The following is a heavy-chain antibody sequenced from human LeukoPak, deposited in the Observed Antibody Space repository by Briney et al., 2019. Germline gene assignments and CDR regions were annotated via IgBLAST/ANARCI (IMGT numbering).Heavy chain of an antibody. CDR2: ISWNSDTI. CDR3: AKAYPFVAVPAYFDY. J-gene: IGHJ4*02. Sequence: PGGSLRLSCVASGFTFYDYAMHWVRQSPGKGLEWVSGISWNSDTIGYADSVKGRFAISRDNAKNSLFLQMDSLRAEDTALYYCAKAYPFVAVPAYFDYWGQGTLVTVSS. V-gene: IGHV3-9*01. D-gene: IGHD6-19*01. CDR1: GFTFYDYA.